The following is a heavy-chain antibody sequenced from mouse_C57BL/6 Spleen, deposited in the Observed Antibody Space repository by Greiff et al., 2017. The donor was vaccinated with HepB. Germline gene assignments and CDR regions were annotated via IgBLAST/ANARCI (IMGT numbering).Heavy chain of an antibody. CDR3: VRDHYYGSSRDWYFDV. Sequence: EVMLVESGGGLVQPKGSLKLSCAASGFTFNTYAMHWVRQAPGKGLEWVARIRSKSSNYATYYADSVKDRFTISRDDSQSMLYLQMNNLKTEDTAMYYCVRDHYYGSSRDWYFDVWGTGTTVTVSS. D-gene: IGHD1-1*01. J-gene: IGHJ1*03. CDR1: GFTFNTYA. CDR2: IRSKSSNYAT. V-gene: IGHV10-3*01.